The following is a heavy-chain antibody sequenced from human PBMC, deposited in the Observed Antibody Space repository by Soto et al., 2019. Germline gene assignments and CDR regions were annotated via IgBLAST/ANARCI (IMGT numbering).Heavy chain of an antibody. CDR3: ARGRGSLPYNWNYFDY. V-gene: IGHV4-30-2*01. CDR1: GGSISSGGYS. J-gene: IGHJ4*02. CDR2: IYHSGST. D-gene: IGHD1-20*01. Sequence: SETQSLTCAVSGGSISSGGYSWSWIRQPPGKGLEWIGYIYHSGSTYYNPSLKSRVTISVDRSKNQFSLKLSSVTAADTAVYYCARGRGSLPYNWNYFDYWGQGTLVTVSS.